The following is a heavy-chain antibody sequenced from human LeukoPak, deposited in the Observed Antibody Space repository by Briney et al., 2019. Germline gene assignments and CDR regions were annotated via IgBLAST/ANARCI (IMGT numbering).Heavy chain of an antibody. CDR1: RFTFSSYA. CDR3: ATPYGSGSYDY. CDR2: ISGSGGSA. V-gene: IGHV3-23*01. D-gene: IGHD3-10*01. Sequence: GGSLRLSCAASRFTFSSYAMNWVRQAPGKGLEWVSAISGSGGSAYYADSLKGRFAISRDNSKNTLYLQMNSLTVEDTAVYYCATPYGSGSYDYWGQGTLVTVSS. J-gene: IGHJ4*02.